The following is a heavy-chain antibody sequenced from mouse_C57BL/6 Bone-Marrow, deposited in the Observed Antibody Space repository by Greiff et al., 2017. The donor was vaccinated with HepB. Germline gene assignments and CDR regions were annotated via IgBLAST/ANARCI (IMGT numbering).Heavy chain of an antibody. V-gene: IGHV14-4*01. CDR3: TTRTAQALDY. CDR1: GFNIKDDY. D-gene: IGHD3-2*02. CDR2: IDPENGDT. J-gene: IGHJ2*01. Sequence: VHVKQSGAELVRPGASVKLSCTASGFNIKDDYMHWVKQRPEQGLEWIGWIDPENGDTEYASKFQGKATITADTSSNTAYLQLSSLTSEDTAVYYCTTRTAQALDYWGQGTTLTVSS.